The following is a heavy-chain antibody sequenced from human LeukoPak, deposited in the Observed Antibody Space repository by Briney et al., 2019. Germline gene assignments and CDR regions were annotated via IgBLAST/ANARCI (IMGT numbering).Heavy chain of an antibody. D-gene: IGHD2-15*01. CDR1: GFPFSSYS. V-gene: IGHV3-23*01. CDR3: AKDLGYCSGGSCYPEAFDI. CDR2: ISGSGGST. J-gene: IGHJ3*02. Sequence: GGSLRLSCAASGFPFSSYSINWVRQAPGKGLEWVSAISGSGGSTYYADSVKGRFTISRDNSKNTLYLQMNSLRAEDTAVYYCAKDLGYCSGGSCYPEAFDIWGQGTMVTVSS.